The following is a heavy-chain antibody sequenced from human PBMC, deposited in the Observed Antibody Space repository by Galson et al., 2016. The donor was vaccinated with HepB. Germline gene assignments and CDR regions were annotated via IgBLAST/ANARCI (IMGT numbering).Heavy chain of an antibody. CDR1: GFTVSNNY. CDR2: IYSGGNT. V-gene: IGHV3-66*01. Sequence: SLRLSCAASGFTVSNNYMSWVRQAPGKGLEWVSVIYSGGNTFYADSVKGRFTTSRDTSKNTLYLQMNSLRAEDTAVYYCATSPSRGYWGQGTLVTVSS. CDR3: ATSPSRGY. D-gene: IGHD2-2*01. J-gene: IGHJ4*02.